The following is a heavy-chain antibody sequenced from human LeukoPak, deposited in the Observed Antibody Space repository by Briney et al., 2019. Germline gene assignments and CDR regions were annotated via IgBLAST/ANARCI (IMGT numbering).Heavy chain of an antibody. CDR1: GFPFTSYS. J-gene: IGHJ5*02. CDR3: ARAPDIVVVPAAMHWFDP. Sequence: PGGSLRLSCAASGFPFTSYSMHWVRQAPGKGLEWVGVVLYDGSMQYYADSVKGRFTISRDNSKNTLYVQMNSLRGEDTAVYYCARAPDIVVVPAAMHWFDPWGQGTLVTVSS. CDR2: VLYDGSMQ. D-gene: IGHD2-2*01. V-gene: IGHV3-30*04.